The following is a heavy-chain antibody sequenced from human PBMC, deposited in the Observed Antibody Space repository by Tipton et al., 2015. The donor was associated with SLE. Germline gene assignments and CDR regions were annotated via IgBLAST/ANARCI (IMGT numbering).Heavy chain of an antibody. CDR2: ISGSGTTT. D-gene: IGHD1-26*01. CDR1: GFTFSNYA. J-gene: IGHJ6*03. CDR3: ARGGRIVEPQGYMDV. V-gene: IGHV3-23*01. Sequence: SLRLSCAASGFTFSNYAMTWVRQAPGKGLEWVSGISGSGTTTDYADSVKGRFTISRDNSKNTLYLQMNSLRAEDTAVYYCARGGRIVEPQGYMDVWGNG.